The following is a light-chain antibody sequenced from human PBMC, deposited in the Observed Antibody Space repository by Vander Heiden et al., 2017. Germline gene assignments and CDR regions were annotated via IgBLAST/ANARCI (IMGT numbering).Light chain of an antibody. CDR1: SSNIGSNT. CDR3: AAWDDSLNGWV. CDR2: SNN. V-gene: IGLV1-44*01. J-gene: IGLJ3*02. Sequence: QSVLTQPPSASGTPGQTVTISCSGSSSNIGSNTVNWYQQLPGTAPKLLIYSNNQRPSGLPDRFSGSKSGTSASLAISGLQSEDEADYYCAAWDDSLNGWVFGGGTKLTVL.